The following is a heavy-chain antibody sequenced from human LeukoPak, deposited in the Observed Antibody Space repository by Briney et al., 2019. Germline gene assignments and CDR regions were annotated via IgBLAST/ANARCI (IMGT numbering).Heavy chain of an antibody. CDR2: MNPNSGNT. V-gene: IGHV1-8*01. CDR1: GYTFTSYD. D-gene: IGHD3-10*01. Sequence: GASVKVSCKASGYTFTSYDINWVRQATRQGLEWMGWMNPNSGNTGYAQKFQGRVTMTRNTSISTAYMELSSLRSEDTAVYYCARVPHYYGSGSQLYPRYYYGMDVWGQGTTVTVSS. CDR3: ARVPHYYGSGSQLYPRYYYGMDV. J-gene: IGHJ6*02.